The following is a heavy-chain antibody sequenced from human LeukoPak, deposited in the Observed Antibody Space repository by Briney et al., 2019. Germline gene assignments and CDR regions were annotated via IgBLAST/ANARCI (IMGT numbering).Heavy chain of an antibody. CDR2: IIPILGIA. V-gene: IGHV1-69*04. CDR1: GGTFSSYA. Sequence: ASVKVSCEASGGTFSSYAISWVRQAPGQGLEWMGRIIPILGIANYAQKFQGRVTITADKSTSTAYMELSSLRSEDTAVYYCASTYGSGNAFDIWGQGTMVTVSS. J-gene: IGHJ3*02. D-gene: IGHD3-10*01. CDR3: ASTYGSGNAFDI.